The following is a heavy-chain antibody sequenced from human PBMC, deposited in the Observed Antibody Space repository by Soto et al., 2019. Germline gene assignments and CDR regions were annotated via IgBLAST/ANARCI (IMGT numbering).Heavy chain of an antibody. J-gene: IGHJ4*02. V-gene: IGHV3-7*04. Sequence: WVHQVPGKGLEWVANIKQDGSEKNYVDSVKGRFTISRDNAKNSLYLQMNSLRGEDTAVYYCARENYFDYWGQGTQVTVSS. CDR2: IKQDGSEK. CDR3: ARENYFDY.